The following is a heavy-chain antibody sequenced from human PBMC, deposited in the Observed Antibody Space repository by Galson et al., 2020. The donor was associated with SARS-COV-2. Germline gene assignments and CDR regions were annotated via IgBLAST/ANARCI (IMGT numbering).Heavy chain of an antibody. CDR3: ARGGRCSGGSCYSDYYYMDV. J-gene: IGHJ6*03. V-gene: IGHV3-74*01. Sequence: GGSLRLSCAASGFTFSNYWMHWVRQVPGKGLVWVSRINADGYSTGYADSVQGRFTISRDNAKNTLFLQLNSLRAEDSAIYHCARGGRCSGGSCYSDYYYMDVWGKGTTVTISS. D-gene: IGHD2-15*01. CDR2: INADGYST. CDR1: GFTFSNYW.